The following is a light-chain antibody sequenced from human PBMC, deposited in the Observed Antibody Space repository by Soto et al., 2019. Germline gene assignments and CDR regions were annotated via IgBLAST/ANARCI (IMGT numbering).Light chain of an antibody. Sequence: QSVLTQPPSASGTPGQTVTISCSGSRSNVGRNAVSWYQQVPGMAPKLLVFATNKRPSGVPDRFSGSASGASASLAISGLQSEGEADYYCAAWDDTLNGPLFGGGTKLTVL. V-gene: IGLV1-44*01. J-gene: IGLJ2*01. CDR1: RSNVGRNA. CDR3: AAWDDTLNGPL. CDR2: ATN.